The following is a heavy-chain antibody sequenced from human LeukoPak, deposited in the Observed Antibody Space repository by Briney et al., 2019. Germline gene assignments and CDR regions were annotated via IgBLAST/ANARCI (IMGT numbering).Heavy chain of an antibody. CDR3: VRILGRYQEGMDV. CDR2: T. J-gene: IGHJ6*02. D-gene: IGHD1-26*01. CDR1: GGSLTVGDYY. V-gene: IGHV4-39*07. Sequence: PSETLSLTCTVSGGSLTVGDYYWGWVRQPLGTGLQWIATTYEGASLKSRVTISLDTSKNQFFLRLTSVTAADTAVYYCVRILGRYQEGMDVWGPGITVSVSS.